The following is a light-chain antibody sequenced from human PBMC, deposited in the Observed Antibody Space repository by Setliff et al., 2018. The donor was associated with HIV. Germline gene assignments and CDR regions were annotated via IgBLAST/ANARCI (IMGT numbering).Light chain of an antibody. Sequence: LTQPPSASGSPGQSVTISCTGTSSDVGAYNRVSWYQQAPGTAPKVIIYEVTNRPSGVPDRFSGSKSGNTASLTISGLQAEDEADYYCYSYTSSDTYVFGTGTKV. J-gene: IGLJ1*01. CDR3: YSYTSSDTYV. CDR1: SSDVGAYNR. CDR2: EVT. V-gene: IGLV2-18*02.